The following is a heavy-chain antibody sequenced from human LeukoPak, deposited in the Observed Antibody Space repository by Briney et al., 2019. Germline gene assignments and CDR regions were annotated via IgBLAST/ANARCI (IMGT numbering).Heavy chain of an antibody. CDR2: IYYSGST. J-gene: IGHJ5*02. CDR3: ARVNLAHIYSSSSTGWFDP. D-gene: IGHD6-13*01. V-gene: IGHV4-31*03. Sequence: SETLSLTCTVSGGSISSGGYYWSWIRQHPGKGLEWIGYIYYSGSTYYNPSLKSRVTISVDTSKNQFSLKLSSVTAADTAVYYCARVNLAHIYSSSSTGWFDPWGQGTLVTVSS. CDR1: GGSISSGGYY.